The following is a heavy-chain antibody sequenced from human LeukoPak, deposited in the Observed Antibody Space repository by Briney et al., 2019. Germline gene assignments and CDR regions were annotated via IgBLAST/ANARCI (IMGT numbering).Heavy chain of an antibody. J-gene: IGHJ6*02. CDR2: ISGSSRPI. V-gene: IGHV3-48*01. Sequence: GGSLRLSCAASGFTFSSYSMNWVRQAPGRGLEWVSYISGSSRPIYYADSVKGRFTISRDNAKNSLYLQMNSLRAEDTAVYYCARDRAIGSDYYYGMAVWGQGTTVTVSS. CDR1: GFTFSSYS. CDR3: ARDRAIGSDYYYGMAV. D-gene: IGHD3-10*01.